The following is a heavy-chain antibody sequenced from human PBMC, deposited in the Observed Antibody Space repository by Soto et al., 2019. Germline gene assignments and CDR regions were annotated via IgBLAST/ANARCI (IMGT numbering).Heavy chain of an antibody. D-gene: IGHD2-2*01. CDR2: INPNSGGT. J-gene: IGHJ4*02. Sequence: ASVXVSCKASGYTFTSYDINWVRQAPGQGLECMGWINPNSGGTNYAQKFQGWVTMTRDTSISTAYMELSRLRSDDTAVYYCARDRRYCSSTSCYPEAYFDYWGQGTLVTVSS. V-gene: IGHV1-2*04. CDR3: ARDRRYCSSTSCYPEAYFDY. CDR1: GYTFTSYD.